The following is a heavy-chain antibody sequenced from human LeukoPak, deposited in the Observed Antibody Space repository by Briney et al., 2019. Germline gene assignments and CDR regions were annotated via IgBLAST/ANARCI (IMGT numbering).Heavy chain of an antibody. V-gene: IGHV3-66*03. Sequence: PGRSLRLSYAGSGFSVSHYYMNWVRQAPGKGLEWVSLLRDTGETFYADSVKGRFTISRDNSKNTMYLQMNRLRVEDTAVYFCARDRAVTQVWVEFDSWGEGTLVTVSS. J-gene: IGHJ5*01. CDR2: LRDTGET. D-gene: IGHD3-16*01. CDR3: ARDRAVTQVWVEFDS. CDR1: GFSVSHYY.